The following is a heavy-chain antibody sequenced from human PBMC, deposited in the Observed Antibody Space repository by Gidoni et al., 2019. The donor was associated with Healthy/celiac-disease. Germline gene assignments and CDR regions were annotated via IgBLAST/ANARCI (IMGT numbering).Heavy chain of an antibody. CDR2: TYYRSKWYN. CDR3: ARSGSSWPGGYYYGMDV. J-gene: IGHJ6*02. D-gene: IGHD6-13*01. V-gene: IGHV6-1*01. Sequence: HVHLQQSGPGLVKPSQTLSLTCSISGDSFSINSAAWNWIMQSPSRGLEWLGRTYYRSKWYNDYAVSVKSRITINPDTSKNKFSLQLNSVTPEDTAVYYCARSGSSWPGGYYYGMDVWGQGTTVTVSS. CDR1: GDSFSINSAA.